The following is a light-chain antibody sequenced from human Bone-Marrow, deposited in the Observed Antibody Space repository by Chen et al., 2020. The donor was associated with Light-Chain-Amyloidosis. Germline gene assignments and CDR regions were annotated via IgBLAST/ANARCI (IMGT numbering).Light chain of an antibody. V-gene: IGLV3-21*02. J-gene: IGLJ3*02. CDR2: DDS. CDR3: QVWDRSSDRPV. Sequence: SYVLTQPSSVSVAPGQTATLACGGNNIGSTSVHWYQQTPGQAPLLGVYDDSDRPSGIPERLSGSNSGNTATLTISRVEAGDEADYYWQVWDRSSDRPVFGGGTKLTVL. CDR1: NIGSTS.